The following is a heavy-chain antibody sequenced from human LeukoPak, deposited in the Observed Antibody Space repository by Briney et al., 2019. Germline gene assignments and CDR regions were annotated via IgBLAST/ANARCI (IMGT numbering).Heavy chain of an antibody. D-gene: IGHD1-7*01. CDR1: GFTFSSYE. V-gene: IGHV3-48*03. CDR3: ASEYNWNYSNWFDP. Sequence: GGSLRLSCAASGFTFSSYEMNWVRQAPGKGLEWVSYISSSGSTIYYADSVKGRFTISRDNAKNSLYLQMNSLRAEDTAVYYCASEYNWNYSNWFDPWGQGTLVTLSS. J-gene: IGHJ5*02. CDR2: ISSSGSTI.